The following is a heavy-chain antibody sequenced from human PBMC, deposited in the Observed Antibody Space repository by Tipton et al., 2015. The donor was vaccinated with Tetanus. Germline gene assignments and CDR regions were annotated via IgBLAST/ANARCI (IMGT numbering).Heavy chain of an antibody. CDR2: VYYSGST. V-gene: IGHV4-61*01. D-gene: IGHD1-1*01. J-gene: IGHJ4*02. Sequence: TLSLTCTVSGASVSRSSLYWTWIRQPPGKELEWVGYVYYSGSTNYHPSLKGRLTISQDTSKNQFPLRLTSVTAADTAVYYCARANNEFPKKGPFDSWGQGSLVIVSS. CDR3: ARANNEFPKKGPFDS. CDR1: GASVSRSSLY.